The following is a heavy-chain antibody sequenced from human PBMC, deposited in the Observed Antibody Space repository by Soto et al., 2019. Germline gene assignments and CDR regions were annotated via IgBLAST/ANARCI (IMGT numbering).Heavy chain of an antibody. V-gene: IGHV4-59*08. CDR2: IYYSGST. CDR3: ARQGRYFDWLLPRYYYYYMDV. CDR1: GGSISSYY. Sequence: SETLSLTCTVSGGSISSYYWSWIRQPPGKGLEWIGYIYYSGSTNYNPSLKSRDTISVDTSKNQFSLKLSSVTAADTAVYYCARQGRYFDWLLPRYYYYYMDVWGKGTTVTVS. J-gene: IGHJ6*03. D-gene: IGHD3-9*01.